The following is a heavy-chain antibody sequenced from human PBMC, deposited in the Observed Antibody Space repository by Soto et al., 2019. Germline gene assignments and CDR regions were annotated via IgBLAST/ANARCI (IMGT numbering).Heavy chain of an antibody. J-gene: IGHJ3*02. CDR3: AKDKGGAAGTHLGAFDI. CDR1: GFTFSTYA. CDR2: ISGGGGST. Sequence: PGGSLRLSCAASGFTFSTYAMNWVRQAPGKGLEWVSAISGGGGSTYYADSVKGRVTISRDNSKNTLYLQMNSLRAEDTALHYCAKDKGGAAGTHLGAFDIWGQGTMVTVSS. V-gene: IGHV3-23*01. D-gene: IGHD6-13*01.